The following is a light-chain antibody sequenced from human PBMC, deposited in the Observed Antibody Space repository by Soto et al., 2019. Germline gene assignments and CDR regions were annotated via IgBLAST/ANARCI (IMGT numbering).Light chain of an antibody. CDR1: SSDVGGYNY. Sequence: QSALTQPRSVSGSPGQSVTISCTGTSSDVGGYNYVSWYQQHPGKAPKLMIYDVSKRPSGVPDRFSGSKSGNTASLTISGPQAEDEADSYCCSYADSYTYVVFGGGTKLTVL. CDR3: CSYADSYTYVV. V-gene: IGLV2-11*01. J-gene: IGLJ2*01. CDR2: DVS.